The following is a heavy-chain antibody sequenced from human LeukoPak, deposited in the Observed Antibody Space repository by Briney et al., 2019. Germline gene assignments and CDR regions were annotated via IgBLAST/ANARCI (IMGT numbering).Heavy chain of an antibody. Sequence: PGGSLRLSCAASGFTFSSYAMSWVRQAPGKGLEWVSAISGSGGSTDYADSLKGRFTISRANSNNTLYLQMNSLRAEHPAVYYCAKGLPVLRFLEWLHHPGDADAFDIWGQGTMVTVSS. J-gene: IGHJ3*02. CDR2: ISGSGGST. CDR1: GFTFSSYA. V-gene: IGHV3-23*01. D-gene: IGHD3-3*01. CDR3: AKGLPVLRFLEWLHHPGDADAFDI.